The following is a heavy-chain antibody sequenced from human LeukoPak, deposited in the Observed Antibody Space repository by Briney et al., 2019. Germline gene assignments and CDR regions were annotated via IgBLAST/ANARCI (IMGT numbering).Heavy chain of an antibody. CDR1: GGSIISTRDH. CDR2: VHYSGTT. Sequence: SETLSLTCTVSGGSIISTRDHWDWIRQPPGKGLEWSGSVHYSGTTYYTHNPSLRSRVTISVDTSKNQFSLEVTSVSAADTATSYCARRLHYYDFWGQGTLVTVSS. V-gene: IGHV4-39*01. J-gene: IGHJ4*02. D-gene: IGHD2-21*02. CDR3: ARRLHYYDF.